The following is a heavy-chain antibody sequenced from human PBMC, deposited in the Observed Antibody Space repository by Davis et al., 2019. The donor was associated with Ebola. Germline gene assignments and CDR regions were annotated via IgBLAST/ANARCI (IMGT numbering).Heavy chain of an antibody. CDR2: ISAYNGNT. V-gene: IGHV1-18*01. CDR1: GYTFTSNG. CDR3: ARGIDYWSGYYSHYMDV. Sequence: ASAEVSCKASGYTFTSNGISWVRQAPGQGLEWMGWISAYNGNTNYAPKLQGRVTMTRDPSTSTVSMELRSLRSDDTALYYCARGIDYWSGYYSHYMDVWGKGTTVTVSS. D-gene: IGHD3-3*01. J-gene: IGHJ6*03.